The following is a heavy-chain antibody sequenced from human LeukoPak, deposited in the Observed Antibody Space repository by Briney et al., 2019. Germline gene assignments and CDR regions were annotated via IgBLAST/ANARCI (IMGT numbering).Heavy chain of an antibody. Sequence: GGSLRLSCAASGFTFSSYVMSWVRQAPGKGLEWVSAISGSGGSTYYADSVKGRFTISRDNSKNTLYLQMNSLRAEDTAVYYCANRPSGWSLTVFDYWGQGTLVTVSS. J-gene: IGHJ4*02. D-gene: IGHD6-19*01. CDR1: GFTFSSYV. V-gene: IGHV3-23*01. CDR3: ANRPSGWSLTVFDY. CDR2: ISGSGGST.